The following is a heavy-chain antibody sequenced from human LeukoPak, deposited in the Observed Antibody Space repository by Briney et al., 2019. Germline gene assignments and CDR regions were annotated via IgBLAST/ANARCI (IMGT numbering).Heavy chain of an antibody. J-gene: IGHJ6*02. Sequence: GGSLRLSCAASGFTFSSYAMSWVRQAPGKGLEWVSAISGSGGSTYYADSVKGRFTISRDNSKNTLYVQMNSLRADDTAVYYCATNPHSSSPDDYYGMDVWGQGTTVTVSS. CDR1: GFTFSSYA. V-gene: IGHV3-23*01. CDR3: ATNPHSSSPDDYYGMDV. D-gene: IGHD6-13*01. CDR2: ISGSGGST.